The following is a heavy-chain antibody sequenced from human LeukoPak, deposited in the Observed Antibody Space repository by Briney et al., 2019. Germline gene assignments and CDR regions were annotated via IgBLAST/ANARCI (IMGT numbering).Heavy chain of an antibody. CDR3: ARYRTGYNSGSDY. CDR2: ICGSGNTI. V-gene: IGHV3-48*04. D-gene: IGHD6-19*01. J-gene: IGHJ4*02. Sequence: GGSLRLSCAASGFTFSSYWMSWVRQAPGKGLEWISYICGSGNTIYYADSVMGRFTISRDNAKNSVYMQMNSLRAEDTAVYYCARYRTGYNSGSDYWGQGTLVTVSS. CDR1: GFTFSSYW.